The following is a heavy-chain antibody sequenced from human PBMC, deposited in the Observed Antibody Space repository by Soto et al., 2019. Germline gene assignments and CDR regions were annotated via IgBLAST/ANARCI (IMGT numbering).Heavy chain of an antibody. J-gene: IGHJ4*02. D-gene: IGHD2-15*01. Sequence: GGSLRLSCAASGFTFSSYGMHWVRQAPGKGLEWVAVIWYDGSNKYYADSVKGRFTISRDNSKNTLYLQMNSLRAEDTAVYYCARDRVVVAATLGLLRFDYWGQGTLVTVSS. CDR1: GFTFSSYG. CDR2: IWYDGSNK. CDR3: ARDRVVVAATLGLLRFDY. V-gene: IGHV3-33*01.